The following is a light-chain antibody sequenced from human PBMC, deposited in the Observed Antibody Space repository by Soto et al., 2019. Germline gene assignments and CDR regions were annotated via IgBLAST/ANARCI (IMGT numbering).Light chain of an antibody. CDR2: DAS. CDR3: QQYNNWPQT. J-gene: IGKJ1*01. Sequence: ETMMTQSPDTLSVSVGERATVSCRASQSLRSSLAWYQQKPGQAPRLLIYDASTRPTGIPARFSGSGSGTDFTLTISGLQSEDFAVYYCQQYNNWPQTFGQGTRVDIK. V-gene: IGKV3-15*01. CDR1: QSLRSS.